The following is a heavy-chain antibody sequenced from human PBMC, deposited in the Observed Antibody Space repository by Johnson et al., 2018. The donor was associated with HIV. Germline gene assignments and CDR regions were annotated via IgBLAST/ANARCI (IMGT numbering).Heavy chain of an antibody. Sequence: QVQLVESGGGVVQPGRSLRLSCAASGFTFSSYAMHWVRQAPGKGLEWVAVISYDGSNKYYADSVKGRFTISRDNSKNTLYLQMNSRRAEDTAVYYCARAEYCGGDCSSAFDIWGQGTMVTVSS. D-gene: IGHD2-21*01. V-gene: IGHV3-30*04. J-gene: IGHJ3*02. CDR2: ISYDGSNK. CDR3: ARAEYCGGDCSSAFDI. CDR1: GFTFSSYA.